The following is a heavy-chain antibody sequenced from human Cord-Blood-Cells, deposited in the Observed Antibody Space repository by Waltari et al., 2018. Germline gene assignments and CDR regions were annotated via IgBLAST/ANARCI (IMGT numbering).Heavy chain of an antibody. V-gene: IGHV4-39*01. CDR1: GGSISSSSYY. CDR3: ARQLWFGELLFDAFDI. CDR2: IYYSGST. Sequence: QLQLQESGQGLVKPSETLSLTCTVSGGSISSSSYYWGWIRQPPGQGLEWIGCIYYSGSTYYNPSLKSRVTISVDTSKNQFSLKLSSVTAADTAVYYCARQLWFGELLFDAFDIWGQGTMVTVSS. D-gene: IGHD3-10*01. J-gene: IGHJ3*02.